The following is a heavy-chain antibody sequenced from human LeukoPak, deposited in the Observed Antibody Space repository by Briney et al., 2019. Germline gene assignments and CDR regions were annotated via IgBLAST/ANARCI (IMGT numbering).Heavy chain of an antibody. CDR2: IYTSGST. V-gene: IGHV4-4*07. CDR1: GGSISSYY. D-gene: IGHD3-16*02. CDR3: ARDYYDYVGGSFRDPYCYVYL. J-gene: IGHJ2*01. Sequence: PSETLSLTCTVSGGSISSYYWSWIRQPAGKGLEWIGRIYTSGSTNYNPSLKSRVTMSVDTFMNQFSLKLSSVTAADTAVYYCARDYYDYVGGSFRDPYCYVYLWGRGTLVTVSS.